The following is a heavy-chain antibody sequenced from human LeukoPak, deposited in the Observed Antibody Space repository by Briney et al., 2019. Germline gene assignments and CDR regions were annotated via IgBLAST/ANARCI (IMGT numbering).Heavy chain of an antibody. CDR3: ARVPQFYSPLDY. J-gene: IGHJ4*02. D-gene: IGHD2/OR15-2a*01. CDR1: GFTFSDYY. CDR2: MSDNGNSI. V-gene: IGHV3-11*01. Sequence: NPGGSLSLSCAASGFTFSDYYWTWIRQAPGKGLEWVSYMSDNGNSIYYADSVKGRFTISRDNAKNSLYLQMNSLRADDTAVYFCARVPQFYSPLDYWGQGTLVTVSS.